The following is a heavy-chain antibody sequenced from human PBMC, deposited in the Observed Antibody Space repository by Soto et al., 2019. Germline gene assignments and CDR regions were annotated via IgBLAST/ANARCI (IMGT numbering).Heavy chain of an antibody. CDR3: ARGVFVLVPAATSCWYFDL. CDR2: ISAYNGNT. CDR1: GYTFTSYG. D-gene: IGHD2-2*01. J-gene: IGHJ2*01. Sequence: QVQLVQSGAEVKKPGASVKVSCKASGYTFTSYGISWVRQAPGQGLAGMGWISAYNGNTTYAQKLQGRVTMTTDTSTTTAYMELRSPRSDDTAVYYCARGVFVLVPAATSCWYFDLWGRGTLVTVSS. V-gene: IGHV1-18*01.